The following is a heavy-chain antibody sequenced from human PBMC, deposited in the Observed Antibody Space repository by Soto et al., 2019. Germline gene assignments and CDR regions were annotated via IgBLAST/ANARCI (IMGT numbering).Heavy chain of an antibody. D-gene: IGHD6-6*01. CDR2: IYYSGST. CDR1: GGSISSYY. V-gene: IGHV4-59*01. CDR3: AGGTVAARFWFDP. J-gene: IGHJ5*02. Sequence: SETLSLTCTVSGGSISSYYCSWIRQPPGKGLEWIGYIYYSGSTNYNPSLKSRVTISVDTSKNQFSLKLSSVTAADTAVYYCAGGTVAARFWFDPWGQGTLVTVSS.